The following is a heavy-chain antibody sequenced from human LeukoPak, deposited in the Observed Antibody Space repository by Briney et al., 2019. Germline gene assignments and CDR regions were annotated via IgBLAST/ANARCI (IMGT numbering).Heavy chain of an antibody. Sequence: ASVKVSCKASGYTFTSYGISWVRQAPGQGLEWMGWISAYNGNTNYAQKLQGRVTMTTDTSTSTAYMELRSLRSDDTAVYYCARDLPTFYYDCSGYYYGFDYWGQGTLVTVSS. CDR1: GYTFTSYG. V-gene: IGHV1-18*01. CDR3: ARDLPTFYYDCSGYYYGFDY. D-gene: IGHD3-22*01. J-gene: IGHJ4*02. CDR2: ISAYNGNT.